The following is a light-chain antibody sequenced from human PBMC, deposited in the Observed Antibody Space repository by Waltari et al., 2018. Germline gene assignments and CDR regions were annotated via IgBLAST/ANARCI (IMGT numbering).Light chain of an antibody. CDR3: QQYGSSPI. Sequence: ENVLTQSPGTLSLSPGERATLSCRASQSVSSSYLAWYQQKPGQAPRLLIYGASSRATGIPDRFSGSGSGTDFTLTISRLEPEDFAVYYCQQYGSSPIFGPGTKVEIK. CDR1: QSVSSSY. V-gene: IGKV3-20*01. CDR2: GAS. J-gene: IGKJ3*01.